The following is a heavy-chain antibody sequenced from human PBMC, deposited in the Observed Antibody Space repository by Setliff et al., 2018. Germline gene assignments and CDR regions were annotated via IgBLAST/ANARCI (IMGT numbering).Heavy chain of an antibody. V-gene: IGHV1-69*13. CDR1: GGSFSNYA. Sequence: ASVKVSCKASGGSFSNYAIIWVRQAPGQGPEWMGGIIPIYGSTNNAEKFQGRVTFSADESMSTVYMELSSLTSADTALYYYARDALYDSNDRNSYYGNWLDPWGQGTLVTVSS. D-gene: IGHD3-22*01. J-gene: IGHJ5*02. CDR2: IIPIYGST. CDR3: ARDALYDSNDRNSYYGNWLDP.